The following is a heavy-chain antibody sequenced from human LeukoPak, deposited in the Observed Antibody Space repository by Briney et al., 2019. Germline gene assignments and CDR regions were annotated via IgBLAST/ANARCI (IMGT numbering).Heavy chain of an antibody. J-gene: IGHJ4*02. CDR1: GFTFSSYS. CDR2: ISSSSSYI. D-gene: IGHD2-21*01. V-gene: IGHV3-21*01. Sequence: TGGSLRLSCAASGFTFSSYSMNWVRQAPGKGLEWVSSISSSSSYIYYADSVKGRFTISRDNAKNSLSLQMNSLRAEDTAVYYCARERTDSKFDYWGQGTLVTVSS. CDR3: ARERTDSKFDY.